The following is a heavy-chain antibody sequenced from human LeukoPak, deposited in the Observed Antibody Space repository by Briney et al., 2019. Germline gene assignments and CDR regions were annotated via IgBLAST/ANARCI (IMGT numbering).Heavy chain of an antibody. D-gene: IGHD3-10*01. CDR2: FDPEDGET. V-gene: IGHV1-24*01. Sequence: GASVKVSCKVSGYTLTELSMHWVRQAPGKGLEWMGGFDPEDGETIYAQKFQGRVTMTEDTSTDTAYMELSSLRSEDTAVYYCATPPSYYGSGSYYNNYWGQGTLVTVSS. CDR3: ATPPSYYGSGSYYNNY. J-gene: IGHJ4*02. CDR1: GYTLTELS.